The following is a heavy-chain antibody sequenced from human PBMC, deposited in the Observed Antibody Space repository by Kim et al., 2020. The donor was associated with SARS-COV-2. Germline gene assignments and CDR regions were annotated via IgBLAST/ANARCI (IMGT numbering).Heavy chain of an antibody. V-gene: IGHV3-33*01. CDR3: ARDSYHILTGHYDGAFDI. CDR2: IWYDGSNK. D-gene: IGHD3-9*01. CDR1: GFTFSSYG. J-gene: IGHJ3*02. Sequence: GGSLRLSCAASGFTFSSYGMHWVRQAPGKGLEWVGVIWYDGSNKYYADSVKGRFTISRDNSKNTLYLQMNSLSAEDTAVYYCARDSYHILTGHYDGAFDIWGQGTMVTVSS.